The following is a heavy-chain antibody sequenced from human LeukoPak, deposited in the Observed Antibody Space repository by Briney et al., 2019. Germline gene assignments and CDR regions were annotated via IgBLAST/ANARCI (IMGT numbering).Heavy chain of an antibody. CDR3: ARGLGYSGYDFDY. V-gene: IGHV1-2*02. CDR2: INPNSGGT. CDR1: GYTFTGYY. D-gene: IGHD5-12*01. Sequence: GAPVKVSCKASGYTFTGYYMHWVRQAPGQGLGWMGWINPNSGGTNYAQKFQGRVTMTRDTSISTAYMELSRLRSDDTAVYYCARGLGYSGYDFDYWGQGTLVTVSS. J-gene: IGHJ4*02.